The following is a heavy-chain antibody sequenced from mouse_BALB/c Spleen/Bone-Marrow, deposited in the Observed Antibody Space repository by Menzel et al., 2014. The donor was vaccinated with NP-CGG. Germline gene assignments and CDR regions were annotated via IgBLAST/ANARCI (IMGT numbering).Heavy chain of an antibody. J-gene: IGHJ4*01. CDR2: ISSGGSYT. D-gene: IGHD1-2*01. CDR3: ARHFITTATGAMDY. CDR1: GFTFSSYA. Sequence: EVQRVESGGGLVKPGGSLKLSCAASGFTFSSYAMSWVRQTPEKRLEWVATISSGGSYTYYPDSVKGRFTFSRDNAKNTLYLQMSSLRSEDTAMYYCARHFITTATGAMDYWGQGTSVTVSS. V-gene: IGHV5-9-3*01.